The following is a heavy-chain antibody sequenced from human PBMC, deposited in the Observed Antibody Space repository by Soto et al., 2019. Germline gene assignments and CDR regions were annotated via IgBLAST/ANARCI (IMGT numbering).Heavy chain of an antibody. Sequence: SETLSLTCTVSGGSISSGDYYWSWIRQPPGKGLEWIGYIFYSGSTYYNPSLKSRVTISVDTSKNQFSLKLSSVTAADTAVYYCARVRYYYGMDVWGQGTTVTVSS. CDR1: GGSISSGDYY. CDR3: ARVRYYYGMDV. J-gene: IGHJ6*02. V-gene: IGHV4-30-4*01. CDR2: IFYSGST.